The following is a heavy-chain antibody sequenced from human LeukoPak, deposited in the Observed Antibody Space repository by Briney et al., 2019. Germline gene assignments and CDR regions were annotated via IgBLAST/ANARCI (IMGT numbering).Heavy chain of an antibody. D-gene: IGHD2-21*02. Sequence: GGSLRLSCATSGLSFSSYAMTWVRQAPGKGLEWVSGISDSGSRAYYADSVKGRFTISRDNSKNTLYLQMNSLRAEDTALYYCAKDRAGCGGDCGGDSFDIWGQGTMVTVSS. CDR2: ISDSGSRA. V-gene: IGHV3-23*01. CDR1: GLSFSSYA. CDR3: AKDRAGCGGDCGGDSFDI. J-gene: IGHJ3*02.